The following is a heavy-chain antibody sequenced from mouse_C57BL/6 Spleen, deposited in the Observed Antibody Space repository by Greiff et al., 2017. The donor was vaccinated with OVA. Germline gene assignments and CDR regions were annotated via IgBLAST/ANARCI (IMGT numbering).Heavy chain of an antibody. CDR3: ARAGDSSGYVEDYFDY. CDR1: GFTFSSYA. CDR2: ISDGGSYT. Sequence: EVQLVESGGGLVKPGGSLKLSCAASGFTFSSYAMSWVRQTPEKRLEWVATISDGGSYTYYPDNVKGRFTISRDNAKNNLYLQMSHLKSEDTAMYYCARAGDSSGYVEDYFDYWGQGTTLTVSS. V-gene: IGHV5-4*01. D-gene: IGHD3-2*02. J-gene: IGHJ2*01.